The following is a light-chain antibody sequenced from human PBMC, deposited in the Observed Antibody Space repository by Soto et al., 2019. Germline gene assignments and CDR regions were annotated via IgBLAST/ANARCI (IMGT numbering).Light chain of an antibody. V-gene: IGKV3-11*01. CDR2: DAS. J-gene: IGKJ3*01. CDR3: QHGSNWPPFT. Sequence: EIVLTQSPATLSLSPGERATLSCRASQSVSSYLAWYQQKPGQAPRLLIYDASNRATGIPARFIGSGFGTDFPLTFSSLGPEDFAVYYGQHGSNWPPFTFGPGTKVDIK. CDR1: QSVSSY.